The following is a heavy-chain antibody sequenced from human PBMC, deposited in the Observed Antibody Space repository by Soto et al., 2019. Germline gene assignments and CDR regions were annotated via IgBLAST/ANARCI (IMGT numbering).Heavy chain of an antibody. V-gene: IGHV4-59*01. Sequence: SETLSLTCNVSGGSISNYYWTWVRQSPEKGLEWIGYMYYNGNINYNPSLKSRVTISIDTSKNQFSLALKSVTAADTAVYYCASGGNWFDPWGQGVLVTVSS. CDR1: GGSISNYY. CDR2: MYYNGNI. D-gene: IGHD3-16*01. CDR3: ASGGNWFDP. J-gene: IGHJ5*02.